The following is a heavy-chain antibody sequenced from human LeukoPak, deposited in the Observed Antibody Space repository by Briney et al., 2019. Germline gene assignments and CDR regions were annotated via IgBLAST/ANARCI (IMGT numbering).Heavy chain of an antibody. CDR1: GGSISSSTYY. D-gene: IGHD3-22*01. J-gene: IGHJ4*02. CDR3: ATPVSTATSGYPFDY. Sequence: SETLSLTCTVSGGSISSSTYYWGWIRQPPGKGLEWIGGIYYSGSTYYNPSLKSRVTISVDTSKNQFSLNLGSVTAADTAVYYCATPVSTATSGYPFDYGGQGTLVTASS. CDR2: IYYSGST. V-gene: IGHV4-39*01.